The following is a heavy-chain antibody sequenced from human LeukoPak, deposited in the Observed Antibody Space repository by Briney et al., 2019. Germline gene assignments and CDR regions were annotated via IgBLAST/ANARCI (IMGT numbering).Heavy chain of an antibody. D-gene: IGHD3-9*01. CDR1: GYTFTSYY. J-gene: IGHJ4*02. CDR3: ARGCYDILTGYCFVY. CDR2: INPSGGST. V-gene: IGHV1-46*03. Sequence: ASVKVSCKASGYTFTSYYMHWVRQAPGQGLEWMGIINPSGGSTSYAQKFQGRVTMTRDTSTSTVYMELSSLRSEDTAVYYCARGCYDILTGYCFVYWGQGTLVTVSS.